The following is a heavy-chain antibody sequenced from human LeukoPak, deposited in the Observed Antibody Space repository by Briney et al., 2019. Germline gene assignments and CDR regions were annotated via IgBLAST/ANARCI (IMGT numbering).Heavy chain of an antibody. CDR1: GFSFNYYW. J-gene: IGHJ4*02. Sequence: PGGSLRLSCAASGFSFNYYWMHWVRQAPGKGLLWVSRVSTDGRSGAYADSVKGRFAISRDNAKNTLYLQMNSLRAEDTAVYYCSRVGVGTRSGIGAPGTPFVGFADYWGQGTLVTVSS. CDR2: VSTDGRSG. CDR3: SRVGVGTRSGIGAPGTPFVGFADY. D-gene: IGHD6-13*01. V-gene: IGHV3-74*01.